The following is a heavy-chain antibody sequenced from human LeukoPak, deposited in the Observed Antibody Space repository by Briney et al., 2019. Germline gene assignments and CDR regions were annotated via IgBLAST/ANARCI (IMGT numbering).Heavy chain of an antibody. CDR3: AKDPYSAVMIGWFDP. Sequence: GGSLRLSCAASGFTFSSYAMSWVRQAPGKGLEWVSAISGSGGSTYYADSVKGRFTISRDNTKNTLYLQMNSLRAEDTAVYYCAKDPYSAVMIGWFDPWGQGTLVTVSS. J-gene: IGHJ5*02. D-gene: IGHD3-22*01. CDR1: GFTFSSYA. V-gene: IGHV3-23*01. CDR2: ISGSGGST.